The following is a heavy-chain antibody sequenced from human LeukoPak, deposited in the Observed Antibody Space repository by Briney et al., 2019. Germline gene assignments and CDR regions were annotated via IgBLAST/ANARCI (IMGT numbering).Heavy chain of an antibody. V-gene: IGHV3-30*02. CDR1: GFTFSSYV. J-gene: IGHJ4*02. Sequence: GGSLRLSCAASGFTFSSYVMHWVRQAPGKGLEWVTFIRSDGSHKYYADSVKGRFIISRDNSKNTLYLQMNSPRAEDTAVYYCAKSGGSSWCGGEVDYWGQGTLVTVSS. CDR3: AKSGGSSWCGGEVDY. CDR2: IRSDGSHK. D-gene: IGHD6-13*01.